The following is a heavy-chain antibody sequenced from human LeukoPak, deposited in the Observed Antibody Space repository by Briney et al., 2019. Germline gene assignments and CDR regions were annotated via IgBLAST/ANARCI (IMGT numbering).Heavy chain of an antibody. J-gene: IGHJ4*02. CDR1: GGSISSYY. V-gene: IGHV4-59*01. Sequence: SETLSLTCTVSGGSISSYYWSWIRQPPGKGLEWIGYIYYSGSTNYNPSLKSRVTISVDTSKNQFSLKLSSVTAADTAVYYCARVDYDYVWGSYTGYWGQGTLVTVSS. CDR2: IYYSGST. D-gene: IGHD3-16*01. CDR3: ARVDYDYVWGSYTGY.